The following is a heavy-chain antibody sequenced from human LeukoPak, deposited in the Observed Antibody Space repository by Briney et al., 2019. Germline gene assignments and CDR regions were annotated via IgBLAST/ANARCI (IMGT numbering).Heavy chain of an antibody. Sequence: GGSLRLSCAASGFTFSSYGMHWVRQAPGKGLAWVAVISYDGSNKNYADSVKGRFTISRDNSKNTLYLQMNSLRAEDTAVYYCAKDLEHIVVVTAIDYWGQGTLVTVSS. CDR2: ISYDGSNK. CDR3: AKDLEHIVVVTAIDY. J-gene: IGHJ4*02. V-gene: IGHV3-30*18. D-gene: IGHD2-21*02. CDR1: GFTFSSYG.